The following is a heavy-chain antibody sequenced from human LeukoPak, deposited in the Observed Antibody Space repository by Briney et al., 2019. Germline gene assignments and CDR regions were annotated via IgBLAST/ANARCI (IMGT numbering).Heavy chain of an antibody. V-gene: IGHV3-15*01. J-gene: IGHJ3*02. D-gene: IGHD3-16*01. Sequence: PGGSLRLSCAASGFTFSNAWMSWVRQAPGKGLEWVGRIKSKTDGGTTDYAAPVKGRFTISRDDSKNTLYLQMNSLKTEDTAVYYCTTDWDDYLGAFDIWGQGTMVTVSS. CDR2: IKSKTDGGTT. CDR3: TTDWDDYLGAFDI. CDR1: GFTFSNAW.